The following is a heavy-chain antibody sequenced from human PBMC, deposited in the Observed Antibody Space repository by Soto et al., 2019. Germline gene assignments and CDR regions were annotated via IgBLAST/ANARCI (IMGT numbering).Heavy chain of an antibody. Sequence: GGSLRLSCTASGFTFSSYGMHWVRQAPGKWLEWVAVIWYDGSNKYYADSVKGRFTISRDNSKNTLYLQMNSLRAEDTAVYYCARVNNWNYGLDFDYWGQGXLVTVYS. D-gene: IGHD1-7*01. CDR2: IWYDGSNK. V-gene: IGHV3-33*01. CDR3: ARVNNWNYGLDFDY. CDR1: GFTFSSYG. J-gene: IGHJ4*02.